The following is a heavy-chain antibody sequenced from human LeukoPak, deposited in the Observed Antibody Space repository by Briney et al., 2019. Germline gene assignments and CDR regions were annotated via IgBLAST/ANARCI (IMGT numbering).Heavy chain of an antibody. Sequence: GGSLRLSCAASGFTFNSYSMNWVRQAPGKGLEWVSSISGTSNNIYYADSVKGRFTISRDNAKNSLYLQMNSLRAEDTAVYYCARVPCGGGSCYSPYYYYGMDVWGKGTTVTVSS. D-gene: IGHD2-15*01. CDR2: ISGTSNNI. V-gene: IGHV3-21*01. J-gene: IGHJ6*04. CDR1: GFTFNSYS. CDR3: ARVPCGGGSCYSPYYYYGMDV.